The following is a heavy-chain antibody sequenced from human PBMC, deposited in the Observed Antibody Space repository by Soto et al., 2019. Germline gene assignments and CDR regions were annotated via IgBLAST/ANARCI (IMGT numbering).Heavy chain of an antibody. Sequence: ASVKVSCKASGYTFTTYGISWVRQAPGQGLEWMGWISGYNGHTKYAQKFQGRVTMTTDTSTSTVYMDLRSLRSDDTSVYYCAREGEMPYYYYGLDVWGQGTTVTVSS. D-gene: IGHD3-16*01. CDR1: GYTFTTYG. V-gene: IGHV1-18*01. CDR2: ISGYNGHT. J-gene: IGHJ6*02. CDR3: AREGEMPYYYYGLDV.